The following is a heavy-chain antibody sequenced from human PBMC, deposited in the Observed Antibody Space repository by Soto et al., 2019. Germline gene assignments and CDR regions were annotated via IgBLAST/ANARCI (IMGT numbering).Heavy chain of an antibody. V-gene: IGHV6-1*01. CDR1: GPSLSSKSAT. D-gene: IGHD5-12*01. Sequence: PSPTLSLTCAISGPSLSSKSATWSWFRPSTSRDLEWLGRTYYRSKWYNDYAVSVKGRIAINSDTSKNQFSLQLNSVTPEDTAVYYCARDGSGFHWYFDLWGRGTPVTVSS. CDR3: ARDGSGFHWYFDL. CDR2: TYYRSKWYN. J-gene: IGHJ2*01.